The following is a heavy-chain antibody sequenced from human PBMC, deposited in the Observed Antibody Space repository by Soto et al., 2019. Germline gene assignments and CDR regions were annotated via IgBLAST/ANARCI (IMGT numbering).Heavy chain of an antibody. CDR2: IYSGGST. CDR3: ASTRTTVTFDAFDI. V-gene: IGHV3-66*01. J-gene: IGHJ3*02. Sequence: GGSLRLSCAASGFTVSSNYMSWVRQAPGKGLEWVSVIYSGGSTYYADSVKGRFTISRDNSKNTLYLQMNSLRAEDTAVYYCASTRTTVTFDAFDIWGQGTMVTVSS. D-gene: IGHD4-17*01. CDR1: GFTVSSNY.